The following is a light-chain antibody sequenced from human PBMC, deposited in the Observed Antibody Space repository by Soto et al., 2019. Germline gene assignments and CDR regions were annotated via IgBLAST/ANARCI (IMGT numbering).Light chain of an antibody. CDR3: QYYSFCPT. CDR1: PSLSTR. CDR2: AAS. V-gene: IGKV1-5*01. J-gene: IGKJ1*01. Sequence: DIQMTPSPSTLSASVGDRVTITCRASPSLSTRLAWYQQKPGKAPNLLMYAASTLQSGVPSRFSGSGSGTEFTLTISSLQPDDFATYYCQYYSFCPTFGQGTKVEI.